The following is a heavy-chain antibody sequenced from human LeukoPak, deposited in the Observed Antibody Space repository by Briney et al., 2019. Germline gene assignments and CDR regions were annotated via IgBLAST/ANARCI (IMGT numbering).Heavy chain of an antibody. CDR2: MNPNSGNT. Sequence: AASVKVSCKASGYTFTSYDINWVRQATGQGLEWMGWMNPNSGNTGYAQKFQGRVTMTRNTSISTAYMELSSLRSEDTAVYYCARGSWEGYYDSSGYYYYYYYYMDVWGKGTTVTISS. V-gene: IGHV1-8*01. CDR1: GYTFTSYD. D-gene: IGHD3-22*01. CDR3: ARGSWEGYYDSSGYYYYYYYYMDV. J-gene: IGHJ6*03.